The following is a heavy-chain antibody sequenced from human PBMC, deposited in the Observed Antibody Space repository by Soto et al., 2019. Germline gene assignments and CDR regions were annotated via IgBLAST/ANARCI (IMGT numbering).Heavy chain of an antibody. CDR3: ARLEGLATISYYFDY. D-gene: IGHD3-9*01. Sequence: QLQLQESGPGLVKPSETLSLTCSVSGDSINSDNYYWGWIREPPGKGLEWIGSIYYRGNTYYNPSLKTRVTISLAKSKSQFPLKLNSVTAADSAVYFCARLEGLATISYYFDYWGQGTLVTVSS. CDR2: IYYRGNT. V-gene: IGHV4-39*01. J-gene: IGHJ4*02. CDR1: GDSINSDNYY.